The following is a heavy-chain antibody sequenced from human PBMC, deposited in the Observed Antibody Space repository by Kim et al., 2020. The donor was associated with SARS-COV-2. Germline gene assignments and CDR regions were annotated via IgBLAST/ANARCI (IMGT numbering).Heavy chain of an antibody. CDR2: IYHSGST. J-gene: IGHJ4*01. D-gene: IGHD2-15*01. CDR1: GYSISSGYY. CDR3: ARVGCSGGSCYPDDY. Sequence: SETLSLTCTVSGYSISSGYYWGWIRQPPGKGLEWIGSIYHSGSTYYNPSLKSRVTISVDTSKNQFSLKLSSVTAADTAVYYCARVGCSGGSCYPDDYWG. V-gene: IGHV4-38-2*02.